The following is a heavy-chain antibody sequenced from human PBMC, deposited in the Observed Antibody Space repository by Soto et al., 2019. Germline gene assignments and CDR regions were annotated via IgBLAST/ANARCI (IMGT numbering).Heavy chain of an antibody. J-gene: IGHJ6*02. CDR3: SALGV. V-gene: IGHV3-15*07. CDR2: IKSKTDGGTT. Sequence: EVQLVESGGGMVEPGGSLRLSCAASGFNFINAWMHWVRQAPGKGLEWVGRIKSKTDGGTTDYAAPVKGRLIISRDDSKNTLYLQINSLKMEDTAVYYRSALGVWGQGTTVTVSS. D-gene: IGHD1-26*01. CDR1: GFNFINAW.